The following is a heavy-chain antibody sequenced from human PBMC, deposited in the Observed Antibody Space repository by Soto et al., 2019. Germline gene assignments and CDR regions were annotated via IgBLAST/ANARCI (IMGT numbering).Heavy chain of an antibody. J-gene: IGHJ3*02. CDR1: GGTFSSYA. V-gene: IGHV1-69*06. CDR3: ASIDNYYDSSGYSGAFDI. CDR2: IIPIFGTA. Sequence: QVQLVQSGAEVKKPGSSVKVSCKASGGTFSSYAISWVRQAPGQGLEWMGGIIPIFGTANYEQKFQGRVTITADKSTSTAYMELSSLRSEDTAVYYCASIDNYYDSSGYSGAFDIWGQGTMVTVSS. D-gene: IGHD3-22*01.